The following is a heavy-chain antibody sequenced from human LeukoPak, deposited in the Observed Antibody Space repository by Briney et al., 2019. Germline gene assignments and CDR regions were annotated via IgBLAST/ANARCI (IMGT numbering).Heavy chain of an antibody. Sequence: DSVKGRFTISRDNSKNTLYVQMNSLRVEDTAVYYCAKDRRGGSTYFDYWGQGTLVIVSS. J-gene: IGHJ4*02. V-gene: IGHV3-30*02. D-gene: IGHD1-1*01. CDR3: AKDRRGGSTYFDY.